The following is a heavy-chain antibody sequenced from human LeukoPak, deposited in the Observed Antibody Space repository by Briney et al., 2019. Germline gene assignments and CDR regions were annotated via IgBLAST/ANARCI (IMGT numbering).Heavy chain of an antibody. CDR3: ARAKREVITTTYYFDY. Sequence: GASVKVSCKASGYTFTSYYMHWVRQAPGQGLEWMGIINPSGGSTSYAQKFQGRVTMTRDTSTSTVYMELSSLRSEDTAVYYCARAKREVITTTYYFDYWGQGTLVTVSS. CDR1: GYTFTSYY. V-gene: IGHV1-46*01. J-gene: IGHJ4*02. CDR2: INPSGGST. D-gene: IGHD3-22*01.